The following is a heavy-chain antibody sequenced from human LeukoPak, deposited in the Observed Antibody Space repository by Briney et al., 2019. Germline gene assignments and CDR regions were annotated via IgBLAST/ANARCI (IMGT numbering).Heavy chain of an antibody. CDR2: ISSSGSTI. CDR3: ARDTFRGWSAFDF. V-gene: IGHV3-11*04. D-gene: IGHD6-19*01. Sequence: PGGSLRLSCAASGFTYSDYYMSWIRQAPGKGLEWVSYISSSGSTIYYADSVKGRFTISRDNAKNSLYLQMNSLRVEDTAIYYCARDTFRGWSAFDFWGQGTLVTVSS. J-gene: IGHJ4*02. CDR1: GFTYSDYY.